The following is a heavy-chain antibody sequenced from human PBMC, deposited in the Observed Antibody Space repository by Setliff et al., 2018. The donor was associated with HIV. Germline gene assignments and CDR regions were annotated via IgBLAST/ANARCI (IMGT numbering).Heavy chain of an antibody. V-gene: IGHV3-21*01. J-gene: IGHJ4*02. CDR1: GFTFSSYS. D-gene: IGHD5-18*01. CDR2: ISSSSSYI. Sequence: PGGSLRLSCAASGFTFSSYSMTWVRQAPGKGLEWVSSISSSSSYIYYADSIKGRFTISRDNAKSSLYLQMNSLRAEDTAVYYCARESYNYGYNDWGQGTLVTVSS. CDR3: ARESYNYGYND.